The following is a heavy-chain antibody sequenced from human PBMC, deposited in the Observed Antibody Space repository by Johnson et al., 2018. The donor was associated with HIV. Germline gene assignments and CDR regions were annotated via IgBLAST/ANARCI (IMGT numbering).Heavy chain of an antibody. J-gene: IGHJ3*02. CDR1: GFTFSSYG. D-gene: IGHD3-10*01. Sequence: QLVESGGGVVQPGGSLRLSCAASGFTFSSYGMHWVRQAPGKGLEWVAFIRYDGSNKYYADSVKGRFTISRDNSKKTLYLQMNSLRAEDTAVYYCARGTYYYGSGNAFDIWGQGTMVTVSS. CDR3: ARGTYYYGSGNAFDI. V-gene: IGHV3-30*02. CDR2: IRYDGSNK.